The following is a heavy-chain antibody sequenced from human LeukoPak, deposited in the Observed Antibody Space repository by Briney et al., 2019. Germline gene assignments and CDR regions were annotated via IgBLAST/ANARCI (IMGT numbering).Heavy chain of an antibody. V-gene: IGHV1-18*01. D-gene: IGHD3-10*01. J-gene: IGHJ3*02. CDR3: ARASRVTMVRGDDAFDI. CDR1: GYTFTSYG. CDR2: INGYNGNT. Sequence: ASVKVSCKASGYTFTSYGISWVRQAPGQGLEWMGWINGYNGNTKYAQKFQGRVTMTTDTSTSTAYMELSSLSSDDTAVYYCARASRVTMVRGDDAFDIWGQGTMVTVSS.